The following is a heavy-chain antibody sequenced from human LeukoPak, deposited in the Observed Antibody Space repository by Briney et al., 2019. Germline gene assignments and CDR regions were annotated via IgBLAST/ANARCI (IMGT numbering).Heavy chain of an antibody. CDR2: IHYSGST. CDR1: GGSISSYY. Sequence: PSETLSLTCTVSGGSISSYYWSWIRQPPGKGLEWIGYIHYSGSTHYNPSLKSRVTISVDTSKNQFSLKLRPVTAADTAVYYCARTTEGYAGGPGYSYYYYMDVWGKGTTVTISS. J-gene: IGHJ6*03. V-gene: IGHV4-59*01. D-gene: IGHD5-12*01. CDR3: ARTTEGYAGGPGYSYYYYMDV.